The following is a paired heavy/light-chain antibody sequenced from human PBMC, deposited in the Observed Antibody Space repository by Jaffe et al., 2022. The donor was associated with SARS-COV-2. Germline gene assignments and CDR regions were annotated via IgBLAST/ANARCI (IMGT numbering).Heavy chain of an antibody. CDR3: ASLVQLERTIVDY. CDR2: INDDGSST. J-gene: IGHJ4*02. CDR1: GFTFISHW. D-gene: IGHD1-1*01. V-gene: IGHV3-74*03. Sequence: EVQLVESGGGLVQPGGSLRLSCAASGFTFISHWMHWVRQAPGKGPVWVSRINDDGSSTTYADSVKGRFTISRDNAKNTLYLQMNSLSTEDTGVYYCASLVQLERTIVDYWGQGTLVTVSS.
Light chain of an antibody. J-gene: IGKJ3*01. CDR2: DAS. CDR3: QHYDNLLVT. V-gene: IGKV1-33*01. CDR1: HDIHIF. Sequence: DIQMTQSPSSLSASVGDRVTITCQASHDIHIFLNWYQQKPGKAPKLMIYDASTLEIGVPSRFSGSGSGTDFTFTISSLQPEDIATYYCQHYDNLLVTFGPGTKVD.